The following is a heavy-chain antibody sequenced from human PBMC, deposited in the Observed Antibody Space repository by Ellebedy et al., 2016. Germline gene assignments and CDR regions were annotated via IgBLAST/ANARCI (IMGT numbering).Heavy chain of an antibody. J-gene: IGHJ4*02. CDR2: VHYSGNT. CDR3: ARQGQWLGPFDS. D-gene: IGHD6-19*01. CDR1: GGSISSSY. Sequence: SETLSLTCTVSGGSISSSYWSWIRQRPGKTLEWMGHVHYSGNTDYNASLRSRLTMSVDRSKSQFYLRLRSVSATDTAVYYCARQGQWLGPFDSWGQGKLVTVSS. V-gene: IGHV4-59*08.